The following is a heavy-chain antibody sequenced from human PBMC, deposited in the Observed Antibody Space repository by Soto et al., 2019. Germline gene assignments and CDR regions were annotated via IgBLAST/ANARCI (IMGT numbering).Heavy chain of an antibody. CDR3: AKEGGNHYYYYAMDV. CDR1: GDSVSSNSAA. D-gene: IGHD1-26*01. CDR2: AFYRSKWYN. Sequence: SETLSLTCAISGDSVSSNSAAWSWIRQSPSRGLEWLGRAFYRSKWYNDYAVSVKGRITINPDTSKNQFSLQLNSVTPEDTAVYYCAKEGGNHYYYYAMDVWGQGTTVTVSS. J-gene: IGHJ6*02. V-gene: IGHV6-1*01.